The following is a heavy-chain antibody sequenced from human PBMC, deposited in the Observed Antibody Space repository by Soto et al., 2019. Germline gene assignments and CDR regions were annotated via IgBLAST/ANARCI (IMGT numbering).Heavy chain of an antibody. Sequence: SETLSLTCAVSGGSVSSRDYYWSWVRQSPGRGVEWIGYIYFSGSTYYNPSLKSRISMSVDTSKNQFSLRLSSVTAADTAVYYCARDPMPDHYYYGVDVWGQGTTVTVSS. CDR3: ARDPMPDHYYYGVDV. J-gene: IGHJ6*02. CDR2: IYFSGST. D-gene: IGHD2-2*01. CDR1: GGSVSSRDYY. V-gene: IGHV4-30-4*01.